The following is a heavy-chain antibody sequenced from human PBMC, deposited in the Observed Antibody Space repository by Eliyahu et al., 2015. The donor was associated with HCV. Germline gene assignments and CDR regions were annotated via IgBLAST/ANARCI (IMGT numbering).Heavy chain of an antibody. Sequence: QVQLVESGGGVVQPGRSLRLSCAASGFTFSSYGMPWVRQAPGKGLXWVAVIWYDGSNKYYADSVKGRFTISRDNSKNTLYLQMNSLRADDTAVYYCASPPPLCGGDCYPAPLEYWGQGTLVTVSS. CDR2: IWYDGSNK. V-gene: IGHV3-33*01. J-gene: IGHJ4*02. CDR1: GFTFSSYG. CDR3: ASPPPLCGGDCYPAPLEY. D-gene: IGHD2-21*02.